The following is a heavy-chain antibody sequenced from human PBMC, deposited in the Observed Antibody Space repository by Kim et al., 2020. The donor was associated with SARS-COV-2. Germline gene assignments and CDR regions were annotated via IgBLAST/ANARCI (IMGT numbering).Heavy chain of an antibody. CDR3: ARDGFGRGYCSGGSCYTLGGDAFDI. V-gene: IGHV4-61*02. J-gene: IGHJ3*02. CDR2: IYTSGST. D-gene: IGHD2-15*01. Sequence: SETLSLTCTVSGGSISSGSYYWSWIRQPAGKGLEWIGRIYTSGSTIYNPSLKSRVTISVDTSKNQFSLKLSSVTAADTAVYYCARDGFGRGYCSGGSCYTLGGDAFDIWGQGTMVTVSS. CDR1: GGSISSGSYY.